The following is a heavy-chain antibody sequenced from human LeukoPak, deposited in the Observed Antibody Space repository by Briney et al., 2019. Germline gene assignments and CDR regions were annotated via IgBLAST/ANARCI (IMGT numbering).Heavy chain of an antibody. CDR3: ARQNALGIDY. Sequence: SETLSLTCTVSGGSISSYYWSWIRQPPGKGLTCIAYIYTSGITNYTPSLKSPVTISVDTSKNQFSLKLSSVTAADAAVYYGARQNALGIDYWGQGTLVTVSS. J-gene: IGHJ4*02. CDR2: IYTSGIT. V-gene: IGHV4-4*09. CDR1: GGSISSYY. D-gene: IGHD7-27*01.